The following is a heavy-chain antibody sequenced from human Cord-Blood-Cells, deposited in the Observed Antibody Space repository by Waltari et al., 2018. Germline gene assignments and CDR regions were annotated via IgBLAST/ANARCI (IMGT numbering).Heavy chain of an antibody. CDR1: GFTFSSYA. CDR3: AKRAYDFWSGYYAFDI. V-gene: IGHV3-23*01. CDR2: ISGSGGST. J-gene: IGHJ3*02. D-gene: IGHD3-3*01. Sequence: EVQLLESGGGLVQPGGSLRLSCAASGFTFSSYAMSWVRQAPGKGLEWVSAISGSGGSTYYADSVKGRFTISRDNSKNTLYLQMNSLRAEDTAVYYCAKRAYDFWSGYYAFDIWGQGTMVTVSS.